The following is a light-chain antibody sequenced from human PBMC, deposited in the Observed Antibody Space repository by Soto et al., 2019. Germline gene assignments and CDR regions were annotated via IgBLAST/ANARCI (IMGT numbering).Light chain of an antibody. J-gene: IGKJ2*01. CDR1: QSISSY. Sequence: DIQMTQSPSSLSASVGDRVTITCRASQSISSYLNWYQQKPGKAPKLLIYAASSLQSGVPSRFSGSGSGTDFTLTISSRQPEDLATYYCQQSYSTPVFGQGTKLEIK. CDR2: AAS. V-gene: IGKV1-39*01. CDR3: QQSYSTPV.